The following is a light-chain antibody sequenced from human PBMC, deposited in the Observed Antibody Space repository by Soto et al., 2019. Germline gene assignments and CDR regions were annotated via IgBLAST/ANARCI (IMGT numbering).Light chain of an antibody. CDR2: DNN. CDR1: SSNIGNNY. Sequence: SSSNIGNNYVSWYQQLPGTAPKLLIYDNNKRPSGIPDRFSGSKSGTSATLGITGLQTGDEADYYCGTWDGSLSVYVFGTGTKV. V-gene: IGLV1-51*01. J-gene: IGLJ1*01. CDR3: GTWDGSLSVYV.